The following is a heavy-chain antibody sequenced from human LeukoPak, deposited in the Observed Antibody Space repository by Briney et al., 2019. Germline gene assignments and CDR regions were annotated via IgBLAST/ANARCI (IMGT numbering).Heavy chain of an antibody. CDR2: IYRGGST. Sequence: PGGSLRLSCTASEFTVSSNYMTWLRQAPGKGLEWVSIIYRGGSTYYADSVKGRFTFSGDNSKNTLFLQMNSLRGEDTAVYYCAKGYSGGHYAEWAFDVWGQGTMVTVSS. CDR1: EFTVSSNY. V-gene: IGHV3-66*01. J-gene: IGHJ3*01. CDR3: AKGYSGGHYAEWAFDV. D-gene: IGHD1-26*01.